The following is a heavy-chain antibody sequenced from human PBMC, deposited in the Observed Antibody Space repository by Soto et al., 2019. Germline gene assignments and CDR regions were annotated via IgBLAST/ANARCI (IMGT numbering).Heavy chain of an antibody. CDR1: GFTFSTYA. CDR2: ISHDGNNK. D-gene: IGHD3-22*01. J-gene: IGHJ4*02. CDR3: AREKGNYVDISGPFDF. Sequence: QVHLVESGGGVVQPGRSLTLSCAASGFTFSTYAMHWVRQAPGRGLEWVAVISHDGNNKNYADSVKGQFTVSRDNSKNTLYMQMKSLRAEDTAVYYCAREKGNYVDISGPFDFWGQGTLVTVSS. V-gene: IGHV3-30*04.